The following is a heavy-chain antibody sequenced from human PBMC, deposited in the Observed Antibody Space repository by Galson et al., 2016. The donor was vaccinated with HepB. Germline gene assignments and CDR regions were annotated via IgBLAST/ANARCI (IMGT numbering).Heavy chain of an antibody. V-gene: IGHV3-48*02. CDR2: MSDSGGST. J-gene: IGHJ4*02. Sequence: SLRLSCAVSGLTFSSFSMNWVRQAPGKGLEGVSAMSDSGGSTYYADSVKGRFTIPRDNAKNSLYLQMDSLRDEDTAIYFCARDGNHGYDMDYWGQGTLVTVSS. CDR1: GLTFSSFS. D-gene: IGHD1-14*01. CDR3: ARDGNHGYDMDY.